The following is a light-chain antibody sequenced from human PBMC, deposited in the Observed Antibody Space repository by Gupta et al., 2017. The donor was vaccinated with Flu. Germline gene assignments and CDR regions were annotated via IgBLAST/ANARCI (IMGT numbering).Light chain of an antibody. CDR2: RNN. J-gene: IGLJ1*01. CDR3: TGLDDSLSGYV. CDR1: SSNIERDV. Sequence: RVTISCCGSSSNIERDVVSWCQHVPGTTPKLLIHRNNQRHSGVPDRFSASKSVTSASLAISGLLAEDEADYYCTGLDDSLSGYVFGTGTKVTVL. V-gene: IGLV1-47*01.